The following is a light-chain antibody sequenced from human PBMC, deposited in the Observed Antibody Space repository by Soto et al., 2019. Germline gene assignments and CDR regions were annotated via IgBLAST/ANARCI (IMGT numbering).Light chain of an antibody. V-gene: IGKV3-15*01. Sequence: IVMTQSPATLSVSPGERVTLSCRASETVRTNLAWFQQKPGQTPRLLIFGASTRATGIPTRFTGSGSETEFTLPIGSLQSEDLAVYYCQQYYNWPPYTFGQGTKLEIK. CDR1: ETVRTN. CDR2: GAS. J-gene: IGKJ2*01. CDR3: QQYYNWPPYT.